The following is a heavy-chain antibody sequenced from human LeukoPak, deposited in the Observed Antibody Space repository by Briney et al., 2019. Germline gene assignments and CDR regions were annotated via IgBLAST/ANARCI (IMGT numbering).Heavy chain of an antibody. Sequence: GESLKISCKDSGYNFTSHWIGWVRQMPGKGLEWMGIIYPGDSHTRDSPSFEGQVTVSVDKSISTAYLQWSSLKASDTAMYYCARHSVSRRSPSDPFNIWGQGTVVTVSS. D-gene: IGHD5/OR15-5a*01. J-gene: IGHJ3*02. CDR1: GYNFTSHW. CDR3: ARHSVSRRSPSDPFNI. V-gene: IGHV5-51*01. CDR2: IYPGDSHT.